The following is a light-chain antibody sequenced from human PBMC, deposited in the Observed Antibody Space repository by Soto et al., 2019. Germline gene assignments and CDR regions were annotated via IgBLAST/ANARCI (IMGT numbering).Light chain of an antibody. V-gene: IGKV3-20*01. CDR3: QQYGKSAMFT. CDR1: QSVSSSH. Sequence: EIVLTQSPGTLSLSPGDRATLSCRASQSVSSSHLAWYQQKPGQAPSLLIYGASNRATGIPDRFSGGGSGTDFPLIISRREPEDFAVYYCQQYGKSAMFTFGQGTKLEIK. J-gene: IGKJ2*01. CDR2: GAS.